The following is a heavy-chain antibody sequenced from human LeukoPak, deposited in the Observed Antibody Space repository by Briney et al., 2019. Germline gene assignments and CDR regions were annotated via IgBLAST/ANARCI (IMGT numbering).Heavy chain of an antibody. CDR1: VGTFSSYA. V-gene: IGHV1-69*13. Sequence: SVKVSCKASVGTFSSYAISWVRQAPGQGLEWMGGIIPIFGTANYAQKFQGRVTITADESTSTAYMELSSLRSEDTAVYYCAREGDCSSTSCPPSNWFDPWGQGTLVTVSS. CDR2: IIPIFGTA. J-gene: IGHJ5*02. CDR3: AREGDCSSTSCPPSNWFDP. D-gene: IGHD2-2*01.